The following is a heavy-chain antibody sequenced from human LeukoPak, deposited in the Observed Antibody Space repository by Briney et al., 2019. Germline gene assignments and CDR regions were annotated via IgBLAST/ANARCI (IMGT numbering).Heavy chain of an antibody. D-gene: IGHD2-15*01. CDR1: GYTFTSYG. CDR2: ISTYTGNT. J-gene: IGHJ4*02. Sequence: ASVKVSCKAAGYTFTSYGVSWVRQAPGQGLEWLGWISTYTGNTNCAQKFQGRVTMTTDTSTSTGYMELRSLRSDDTAVYFCARQGTRYCSGGSCYCDYWGQGTLVTVSS. CDR3: ARQGTRYCSGGSCYCDY. V-gene: IGHV1-18*04.